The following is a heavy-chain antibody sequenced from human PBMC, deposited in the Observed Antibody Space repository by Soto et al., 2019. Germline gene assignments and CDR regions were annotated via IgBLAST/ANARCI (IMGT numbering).Heavy chain of an antibody. V-gene: IGHV3-15*07. CDR3: TPVAAIIYYYYYGMDG. D-gene: IGHD2-15*01. CDR1: GFTFSNAW. Sequence: GGSLRLSCAASGFTFSNAWMNWVRQAPGKGLEWVGRIKSKTDGGTTDYAAPVKGRFTISRDDSKNTLYLQMNSLKTEDTAVYYCTPVAAIIYYYYYGMDGWGQGIMVTVSS. J-gene: IGHJ6*02. CDR2: IKSKTDGGTT.